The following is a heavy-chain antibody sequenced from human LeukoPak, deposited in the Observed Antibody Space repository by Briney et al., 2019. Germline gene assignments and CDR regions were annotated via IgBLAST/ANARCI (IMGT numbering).Heavy chain of an antibody. V-gene: IGHV1-2*04. J-gene: IGHJ5*02. CDR3: ARARGYCSSTSCLGHPNWFDP. D-gene: IGHD2-2*01. CDR2: INPNSGGT. CDR1: GYTFTGYY. Sequence: ASVKVSCTASGYTFTGYYMHWVRQAPGQGLEWMGWINPNSGGTNYAQKFQGWVTMTRDTSISTAYMELSRLRSDDTAVYYCARARGYCSSTSCLGHPNWFDPWGQGTLVAVSS.